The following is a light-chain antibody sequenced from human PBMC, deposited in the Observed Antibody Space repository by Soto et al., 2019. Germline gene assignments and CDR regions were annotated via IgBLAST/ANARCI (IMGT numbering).Light chain of an antibody. CDR2: DAS. CDR1: QSVSSY. Sequence: EVVLTQSPATLSLSPGERATLSCRASQSVSSYLAWYQQKPGQAPRLLIYDASNRATGIPARFSGSGSGTDFTLTISSLEPEDFAVYYCQQRSNCPPICTFGPGTKVDIK. CDR3: QQRSNCPPICT. J-gene: IGKJ3*01. V-gene: IGKV3-11*01.